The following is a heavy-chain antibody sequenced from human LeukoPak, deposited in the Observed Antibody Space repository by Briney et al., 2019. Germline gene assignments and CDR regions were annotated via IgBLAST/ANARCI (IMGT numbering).Heavy chain of an antibody. CDR2: ISWDGGST. CDR1: GFTFGDYT. D-gene: IGHD5-18*01. J-gene: IGHJ4*02. V-gene: IGHV3-43*01. CDR3: AKDMGYSYGVGFDY. Sequence: GRSLRLSCAASGFTFGDYTMYWVRQAPGKGLEWVSLISWDGGSTYYADSVQGRFTISRDNSKNSLYLQMNSLRTEDTALYYCAKDMGYSYGVGFDYWGQGTLVTISS.